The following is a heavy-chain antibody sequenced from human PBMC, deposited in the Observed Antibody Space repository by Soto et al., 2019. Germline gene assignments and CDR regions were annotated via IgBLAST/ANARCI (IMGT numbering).Heavy chain of an antibody. Sequence: SETLSLTCSVSDGSMNSGGYYWSWIRQSPGKGLEWIGEVNPTGSTKYNPSLKSRVTISVDTSKNQFSLNLNSVTAADTALYYCARSREQWLVDAFDIWGQGTMVTVS. CDR3: ARSREQWLVDAFDI. V-gene: IGHV4-34*01. CDR2: VNPTGST. CDR1: DGSMNSGGYY. D-gene: IGHD6-19*01. J-gene: IGHJ3*02.